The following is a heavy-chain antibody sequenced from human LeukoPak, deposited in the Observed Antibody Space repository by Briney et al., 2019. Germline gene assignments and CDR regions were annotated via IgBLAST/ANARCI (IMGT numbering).Heavy chain of an antibody. Sequence: ASVKVSCKASGYTFTSYYMHWVRQAPGQGLEWMGIINPSGGSTSYAQKFQGRVTMTRDMSTGTVYMELSSLRSEDTAVYYCARVFQAKWFDPWGQGTLVTVSS. J-gene: IGHJ5*02. CDR2: INPSGGST. CDR1: GYTFTSYY. CDR3: ARVFQAKWFDP. D-gene: IGHD3-3*01. V-gene: IGHV1-46*01.